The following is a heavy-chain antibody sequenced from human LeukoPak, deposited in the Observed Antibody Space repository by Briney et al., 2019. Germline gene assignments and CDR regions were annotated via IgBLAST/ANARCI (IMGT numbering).Heavy chain of an antibody. Sequence: PGGSLRLSCAASGFTFSSYGMHWVRQAPGKGLEWVAVISYDGSNKYYADSVKGRFTISRDNSKSTLYLQMSSLRVEDTAVYYCARVTTIPAYDAFDIWGQGTVVTVSS. CDR2: ISYDGSNK. CDR3: ARVTTIPAYDAFDI. V-gene: IGHV3-30*03. D-gene: IGHD4-17*01. CDR1: GFTFSSYG. J-gene: IGHJ3*02.